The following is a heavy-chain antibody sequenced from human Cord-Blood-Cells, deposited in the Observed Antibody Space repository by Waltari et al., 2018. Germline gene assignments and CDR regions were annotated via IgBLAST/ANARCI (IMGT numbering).Heavy chain of an antibody. D-gene: IGHD4-17*01. CDR1: GGSFSSTGYS. CDR3: ARHRPDYGDSPGWYFDL. J-gene: IGHJ2*01. CDR2: NYYSAST. V-gene: IGHV4-39*01. Sequence: LPLPESGPGLVKPSDALSLTCTVSGGSFSSTGYSWAGFPQPPGEGLEWIGRNYYSASTYYNPHRKSRVTISVDTAKTQFSLKLSSVTAADTAVYYCARHRPDYGDSPGWYFDLWGRGTLVTVSS.